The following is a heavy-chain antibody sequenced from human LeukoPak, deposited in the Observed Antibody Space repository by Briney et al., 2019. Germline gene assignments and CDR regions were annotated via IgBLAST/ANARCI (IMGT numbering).Heavy chain of an antibody. CDR1: GFIFNSYG. CDR3: AKWAGSIRGVILTPKASDAFDI. CDR2: IRYDGSNK. V-gene: IGHV3-30*02. J-gene: IGHJ3*02. Sequence: HPGGSLRLSCAASGFIFNSYGMHWVRQAPGKGLEWVAFIRYDGSNKYYADSVKGRFTISRDNSKNTLYLQMNSLRAEDTAVYYCAKWAGSIRGVILTPKASDAFDIWGQGTMVTVSS. D-gene: IGHD3-10*01.